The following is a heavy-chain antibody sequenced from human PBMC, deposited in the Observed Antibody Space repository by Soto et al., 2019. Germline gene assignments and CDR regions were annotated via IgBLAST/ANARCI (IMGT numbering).Heavy chain of an antibody. V-gene: IGHV3-11*03. Sequence: WGSLRLSGAASGFTFSGYYISWIRQAPWKGLEWVSYSSSSSSYTNYADSVKGRFTISRDNAENSLCRQMNILRAEETAGYYCAGLASEGTDVWGQGTTVTVS. CDR3: AGLASEGTDV. CDR2: SSSSSSYT. CDR1: GFTFSGYY. J-gene: IGHJ6*02.